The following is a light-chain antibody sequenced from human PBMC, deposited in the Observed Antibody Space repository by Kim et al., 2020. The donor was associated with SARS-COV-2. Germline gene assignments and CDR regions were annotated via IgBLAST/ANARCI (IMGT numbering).Light chain of an antibody. J-gene: IGKJ1*01. CDR3: QQSGDG. Sequence: EIVLTQSPGTLSLSPGERATLSCRASHSIRSSYLAWYQQKPGQAPRLLIYGASRRATGIPDRFSGSGSGSGFTLTINRLEPEDFAVYYCQQSGDGFCQGTKVDIK. V-gene: IGKV3-20*01. CDR2: GAS. CDR1: HSIRSSY.